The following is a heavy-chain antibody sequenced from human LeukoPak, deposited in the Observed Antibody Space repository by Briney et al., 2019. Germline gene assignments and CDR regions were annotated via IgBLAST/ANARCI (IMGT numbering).Heavy chain of an antibody. CDR3: ARDFRRYSSGWYGSY. Sequence: GGSLRLSCAASGFTFSSYWMSWVRQAPGKGLEWMANIKQDGSEKYYVDSVKGRFTISRDNAKNSLYLQMNSLRAEDTAVYYCARDFRRYSSGWYGSYWGQGTLVTVSS. CDR1: GFTFSSYW. J-gene: IGHJ4*02. CDR2: IKQDGSEK. V-gene: IGHV3-7*03. D-gene: IGHD6-19*01.